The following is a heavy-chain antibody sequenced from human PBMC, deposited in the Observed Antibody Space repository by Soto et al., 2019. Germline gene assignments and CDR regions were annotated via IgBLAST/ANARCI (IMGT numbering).Heavy chain of an antibody. CDR1: GFTFDDYA. CDR2: ISWNSGSI. CDR3: AKDIDGYSSDSVPDY. V-gene: IGHV3-9*01. Sequence: EVQLVESGGGLVQPGRSLRLSCAASGFTFDDYAMHWVRQAPGKGLEWVSGISWNSGSIGYADSVKGRFTISRDNAKNSLYLQMNSLRAEDTALYYCAKDIDGYSSDSVPDYWGQGTLVTVSS. D-gene: IGHD6-19*01. J-gene: IGHJ4*02.